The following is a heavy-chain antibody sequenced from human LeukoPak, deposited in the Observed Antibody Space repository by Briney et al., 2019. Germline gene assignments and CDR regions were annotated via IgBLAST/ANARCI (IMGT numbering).Heavy chain of an antibody. Sequence: QPGRSLRLSCAASGFTFSSYAMHWVRQAPGKGLEWVAVISYDGSNKYYADSVKGRFTISRDNSKNTLYLQMNSLRAENTAVYYCAKARARYGDYEDANFDYWGQGTLVTVSS. CDR2: ISYDGSNK. J-gene: IGHJ4*02. CDR3: AKARARYGDYEDANFDY. V-gene: IGHV3-30-3*01. CDR1: GFTFSSYA. D-gene: IGHD4-17*01.